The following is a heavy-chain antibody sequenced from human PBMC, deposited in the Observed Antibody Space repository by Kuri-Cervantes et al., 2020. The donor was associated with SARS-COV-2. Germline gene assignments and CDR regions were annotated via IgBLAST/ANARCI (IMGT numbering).Heavy chain of an antibody. Sequence: ESLKISCAASGFTFDDYGMSWIRQPPGKGLEWIGYIYYSGSTNYNPSLKSRVTISVDTSKNQFSLKLSSVTAADTAVYYCARAPRGNYGNYYYYYMDVWGKGTTVTVSS. V-gene: IGHV4-59*01. J-gene: IGHJ6*03. CDR1: GFTFDDYG. CDR2: IYYSGST. CDR3: ARAPRGNYGNYYYYYMDV. D-gene: IGHD1-7*01.